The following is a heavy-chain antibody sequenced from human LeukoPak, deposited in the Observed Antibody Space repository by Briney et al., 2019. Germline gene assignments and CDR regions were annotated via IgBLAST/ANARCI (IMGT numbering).Heavy chain of an antibody. V-gene: IGHV3-30*02. CDR1: GFTFNTYG. CDR3: AKDSFWFGELWENWIDP. J-gene: IGHJ5*02. CDR2: IQYDGGNK. Sequence: GGSLRLSCAASGFTFNTYGMHWVRQAPGKGLEWVAFIQYDGGNKYHADSVKGRFTISRDNSNNTVYLQMNSLRAEDTAVYYCAKDSFWFGELWENWIDPWGQGTVVTVSS. D-gene: IGHD3-10*01.